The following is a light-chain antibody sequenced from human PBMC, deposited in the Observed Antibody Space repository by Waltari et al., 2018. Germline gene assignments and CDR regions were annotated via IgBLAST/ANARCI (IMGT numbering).Light chain of an antibody. J-gene: IGLJ1*01. Sequence: QSGLTQPASVSGSPGQSITISCTGTSSDVGHYNIVSWYHQYPGKAPKLMVYEVTKRTSGVSDRFSGSKSGNTASLTIYGLQSEDEADYYCCSYAGLGIYVFGTGTKVTVL. V-gene: IGLV2-23*02. CDR1: SSDVGHYNI. CDR2: EVT. CDR3: CSYAGLGIYV.